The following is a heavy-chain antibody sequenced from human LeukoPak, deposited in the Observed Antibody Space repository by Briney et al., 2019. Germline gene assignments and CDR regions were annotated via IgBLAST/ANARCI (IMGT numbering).Heavy chain of an antibody. V-gene: IGHV3-74*01. CDR2: INSDGSGI. CDR1: GFALSSYW. CDR3: ARGNAHAFDI. Sequence: GGSLRLSCAVSGFALSSYWMHWVRQLPGKGLVWVSRINSDGSGISYAGSVKGRFTISRDNAKNTLYLQMNSLRVEDTAVYYCARGNAHAFDIWGQGTMVTVSS. J-gene: IGHJ3*02.